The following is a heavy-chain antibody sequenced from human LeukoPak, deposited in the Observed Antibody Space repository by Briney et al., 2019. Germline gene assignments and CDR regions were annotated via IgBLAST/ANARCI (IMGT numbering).Heavy chain of an antibody. CDR1: GVSISSGGYY. V-gene: IGHV4-31*03. CDR2: IYYSGST. CDR3: ARDIVGSYGVDV. J-gene: IGHJ6*02. Sequence: SQTLSLTCTVSGVSISSGGYYWSWIRQHPGKGLEWIGYIYYSGSTYYNPSLKSRVTISVDTSKNQFSLKLSSVTAADTAVYYCARDIVGSYGVDVWGQGTTVTVSS. D-gene: IGHD3-16*02.